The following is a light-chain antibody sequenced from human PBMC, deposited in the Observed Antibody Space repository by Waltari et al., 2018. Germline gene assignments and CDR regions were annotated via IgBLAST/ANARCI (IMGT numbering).Light chain of an antibody. J-gene: IGKJ4*01. CDR3: QQCNKWPPT. CDR1: ESVATS. V-gene: IGKV3-15*01. Sequence: EMVMTQSPATLSVSPGERVALSCRASESVATSLAWYPQIPGQAPRLLIYDASTRATNVSVRFSGSGSGTEFTLTITSLQSEDFAVYYCQQCNKWPPTFGGGTKVEIK. CDR2: DAS.